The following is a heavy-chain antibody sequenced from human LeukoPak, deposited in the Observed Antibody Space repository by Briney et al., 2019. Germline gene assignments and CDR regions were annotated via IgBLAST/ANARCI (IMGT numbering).Heavy chain of an antibody. CDR3: ARGTLKAAATDFDY. J-gene: IGHJ4*02. CDR1: GLTFDDYG. V-gene: IGHV3-20*04. Sequence: GGSLRLSCAASGLTFDDYGMSWVRQAPGKGLEWVSGINWNGGSTGYADSVKGRFTISRDNAKNSLYLQMNSLRAEDTALYYCARGTLKAAATDFDYWGQGTLVADPS. D-gene: IGHD6-13*01. CDR2: INWNGGST.